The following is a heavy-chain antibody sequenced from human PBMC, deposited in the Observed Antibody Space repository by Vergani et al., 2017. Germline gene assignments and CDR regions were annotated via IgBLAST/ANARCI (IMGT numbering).Heavy chain of an antibody. V-gene: IGHV4-30-2*02. J-gene: IGHJ4*02. CDR2: IFPNGNS. CDR3: CSVADFYGLGSRLLDH. Sequence: QLQLQESGSGLVQPSQTLSLPCAVSGDSITDGGFSWNWIRQPLGKGPEWIGCIFPNGNSDYKPSLKNLVSISLDKSKNQFSLKLNSVTAADTAVYYCCSVADFYGLGSRLLDHWGQGILVTVSS. D-gene: IGHD3-10*01. CDR1: GDSITDGGFS.